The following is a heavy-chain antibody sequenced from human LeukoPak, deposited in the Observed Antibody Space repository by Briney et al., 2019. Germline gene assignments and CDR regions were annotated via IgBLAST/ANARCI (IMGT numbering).Heavy chain of an antibody. D-gene: IGHD3-22*01. CDR2: INTNTGNP. Sequence: ASVKVSCKASGYTFTSYGISWVRQAPGQGLEWMGWINTNTGNPTYAQGFTGRFVFSLDTSVSTAYLQISSLKAEDTAVYYCAREGRHYDSSGYWWGQGTLVTVSS. J-gene: IGHJ4*02. CDR3: AREGRHYDSSGYW. CDR1: GYTFTSYG. V-gene: IGHV7-4-1*02.